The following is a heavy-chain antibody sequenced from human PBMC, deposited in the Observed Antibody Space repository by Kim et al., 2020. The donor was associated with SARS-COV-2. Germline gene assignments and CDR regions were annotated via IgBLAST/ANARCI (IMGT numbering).Heavy chain of an antibody. J-gene: IGHJ2*01. D-gene: IGHD3-9*01. CDR3: ATPTSGYYGILNGYYGEYSYFDL. CDR1: GGSISSSSYY. V-gene: IGHV4-39*01. CDR2: IYYSGST. Sequence: SETLSLTCTVSGGSISSSSYYWGWIRQPPGKGLEWIGSIYYSGSTYYNPSLESRVTISVDTSKNQFSLKLSTVTAADTAVYYCATPTSGYYGILNGYYGEYSYFDLWGRGTLVTVSS.